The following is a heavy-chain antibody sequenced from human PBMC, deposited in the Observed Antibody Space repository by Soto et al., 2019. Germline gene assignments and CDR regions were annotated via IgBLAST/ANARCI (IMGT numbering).Heavy chain of an antibody. J-gene: IGHJ4*02. Sequence: QVQLVQSGAEVKKPGASVKVSCKASGYTFTAYPMHWVRQAPGHRLEWMGWINVANGDTGYSQKFQGRVTVTRDTSASTVYMELSSLTSEDTAVYYCARKDYYGAGMYYFDHWGQGTLVTVYS. V-gene: IGHV1-3*01. CDR1: GYTFTAYP. CDR3: ARKDYYGAGMYYFDH. CDR2: INVANGDT. D-gene: IGHD3-10*01.